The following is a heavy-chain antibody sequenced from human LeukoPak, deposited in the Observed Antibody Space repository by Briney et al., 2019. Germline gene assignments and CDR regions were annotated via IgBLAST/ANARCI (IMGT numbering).Heavy chain of an antibody. CDR2: IYSGGST. V-gene: IGHV3-66*01. CDR3: AREGDYDILTGYED. CDR1: GFTVSSNY. J-gene: IGHJ4*02. D-gene: IGHD3-9*01. Sequence: GGSLSLSCAASGFTVSSNYMSWVRQAPGKGLEWVSVIYSGGSTYYADSVKGRFTISRDNSKDTLYLQMNSLRAEDTAVYYCAREGDYDILTGYEDWGQGTLVTVSS.